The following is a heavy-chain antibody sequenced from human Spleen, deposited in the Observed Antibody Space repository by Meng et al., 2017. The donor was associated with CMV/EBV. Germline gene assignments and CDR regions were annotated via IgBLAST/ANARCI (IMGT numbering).Heavy chain of an antibody. J-gene: IGHJ4*02. CDR3: ARARDYGGNSGFVDY. CDR1: GGSFSGYY. CDR2: INHSGST. Sequence: AYGGSFSGYYWSWIRQPPGKGLEWIGKINHSGSTNYNPSLKSRVTISVDTSKNQFSLKLSSVTAADTAVYYCARARDYGGNSGFVDYWGQGTLVTVSS. D-gene: IGHD4-23*01. V-gene: IGHV4-34*01.